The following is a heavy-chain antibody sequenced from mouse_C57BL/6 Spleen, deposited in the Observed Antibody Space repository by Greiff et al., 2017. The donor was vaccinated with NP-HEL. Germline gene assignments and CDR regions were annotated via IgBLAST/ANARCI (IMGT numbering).Heavy chain of an antibody. CDR2: IYPGSGST. CDR3: ARGDYYYGSRDY. D-gene: IGHD1-1*01. J-gene: IGHJ2*01. CDR1: GYTFTSYW. V-gene: IGHV1-55*01. Sequence: QVQLKQPGAELVKPGASVKMSCKASGYTFTSYWITWVKQRPGQGLEWIGDIYPGSGSTNYNGKFKSKATLTVDTSPSTAYMQLSSLTSEDSAVYYCARGDYYYGSRDYWGQGTTLTVSS.